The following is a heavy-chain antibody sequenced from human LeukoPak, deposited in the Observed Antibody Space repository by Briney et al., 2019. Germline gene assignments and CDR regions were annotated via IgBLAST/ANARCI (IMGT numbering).Heavy chain of an antibody. CDR1: GFTVSSNY. Sequence: GGSLRLSCAASGFTVSSNYMSWVRQAPGKGLEWVSVIYNGDGTYYADSVKGRFTISRDNSKNTLYLQMNSLRAEDTAVYYCARDWYYYDSSGYYYHWGQGTLVTVSS. J-gene: IGHJ5*02. CDR3: ARDWYYYDSSGYYYH. D-gene: IGHD3-22*01. V-gene: IGHV3-53*01. CDR2: IYNGDGT.